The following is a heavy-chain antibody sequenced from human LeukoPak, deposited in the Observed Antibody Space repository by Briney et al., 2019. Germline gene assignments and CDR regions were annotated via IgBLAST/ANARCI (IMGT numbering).Heavy chain of an antibody. CDR2: ISSNGGST. CDR3: ARDLGSYYDILTGYLGSDY. Sequence: GGSLRLSCAASGFTFSSYAMHWVRQAPGKGLEYVSAISSNGGSTYYANSVKGRFTISRGNSKNTLYHQMGRLRAEDMAVYYCARDLGSYYDILTGYLGSDYWGQGTLVTVSS. CDR1: GFTFSSYA. D-gene: IGHD3-9*01. V-gene: IGHV3-64*01. J-gene: IGHJ4*02.